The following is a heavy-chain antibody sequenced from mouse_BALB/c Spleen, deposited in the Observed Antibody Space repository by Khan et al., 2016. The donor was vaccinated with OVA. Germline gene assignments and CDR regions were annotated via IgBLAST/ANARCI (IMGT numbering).Heavy chain of an antibody. CDR3: ARSGYDYIAY. CDR1: GYGFSNSL. CDR2: IYPGDGNT. V-gene: IGHV1-80*01. D-gene: IGHD2-14*01. Sequence: QIQLVQSGAELVRPGSSVKISCKASGYGFSNSLMNWVKQGPGQGLEWIGQIYPGDGNTNYNGKFKDKATLTVDKSSSTAYMQHSSLTSEDSAVYFCARSGYDYIAYWGQGTLVTVSA. J-gene: IGHJ3*01.